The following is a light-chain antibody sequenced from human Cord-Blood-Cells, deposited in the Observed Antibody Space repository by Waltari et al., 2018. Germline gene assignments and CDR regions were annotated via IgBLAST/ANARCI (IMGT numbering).Light chain of an antibody. CDR3: QQSYSTPYT. J-gene: IGKJ2*01. CDR1: QSISSY. V-gene: IGKV1-39*01. Sequence: DIQMIQSPSSLSASVGDRVTITCRASQSISSYLNWYQQKPGKAPKLLIYAASSLQSGVPSRCSGSGSGTDFTLTISSLQPEDFATYYCQQSYSTPYTFGQGTKLEIK. CDR2: AAS.